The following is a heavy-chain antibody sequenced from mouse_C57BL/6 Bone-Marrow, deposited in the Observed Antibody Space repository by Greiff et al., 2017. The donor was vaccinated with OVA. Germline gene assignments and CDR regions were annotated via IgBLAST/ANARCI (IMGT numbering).Heavy chain of an antibody. CDR2: ITHSGET. V-gene: IGHV12-3*01. Sequence: QLQESGPGLVKPSQSLFLTCSITGFPITSGYYWIWIRQSPGKPLEWMGYITHSGETFYNPSLQSPISITRETSKNQFFLQLNSVTTEDTAMYYCAGDTRYDGYSFDYWGQGTTLTVSS. CDR3: AGDTRYDGYSFDY. D-gene: IGHD2-3*01. J-gene: IGHJ2*01. CDR1: GFPITSGYY.